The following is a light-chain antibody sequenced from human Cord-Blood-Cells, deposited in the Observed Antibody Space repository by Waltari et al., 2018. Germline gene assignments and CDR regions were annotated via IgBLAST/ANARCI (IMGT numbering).Light chain of an antibody. CDR1: QSVLYSSNNKTY. CDR3: QQYYSTPYT. Sequence: DIVMTQSPDSLAVSLGERATINCKSSQSVLYSSNNKTYLAWYQQKPGQPPKLLIYCAATREAGVPDRFRCSGSGRDFTLTISSLHAEDVAVYYCQQYYSTPYTFGQGTKLEIK. CDR2: CAA. J-gene: IGKJ2*01. V-gene: IGKV4-1*01.